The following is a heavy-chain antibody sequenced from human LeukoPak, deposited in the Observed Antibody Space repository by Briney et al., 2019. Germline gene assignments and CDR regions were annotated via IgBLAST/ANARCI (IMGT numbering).Heavy chain of an antibody. CDR3: ARGRGGLGGYYGMDV. Sequence: GGSLRLSCAASGFTVSSNYMSRVRQAPGKGMEWVSVIYSGGSTYYADSVKGRFTISRDNSKNALYLQMNSLRAEDTAVYYCARGRGGLGGYYGMDVWGQGTTVTVSS. CDR2: IYSGGST. CDR1: GFTVSSNY. J-gene: IGHJ6*02. D-gene: IGHD2-15*01. V-gene: IGHV3-53*01.